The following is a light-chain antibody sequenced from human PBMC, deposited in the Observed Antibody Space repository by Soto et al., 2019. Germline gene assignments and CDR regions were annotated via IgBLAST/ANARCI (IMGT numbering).Light chain of an antibody. CDR1: QSLVYSDGNTY. CDR3: MQGTHWPLT. J-gene: IGKJ4*01. Sequence: DVVMTQSPLSLPVTLGQSASISCRSSQSLVYSDGNTYLSWFHQRPGQSPRRLFYKVSKRDSGVPARFSGSGSVTDFTLKISRVEAEDVGVYYCMQGTHWPLTFGGGTKVQIK. CDR2: KVS. V-gene: IGKV2-30*01.